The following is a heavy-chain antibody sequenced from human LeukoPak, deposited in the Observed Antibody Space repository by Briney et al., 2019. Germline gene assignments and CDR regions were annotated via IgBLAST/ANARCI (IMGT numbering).Heavy chain of an antibody. CDR2: ISGSGGST. CDR3: AKETFYGAYAFDI. J-gene: IGHJ3*02. V-gene: IGHV3-23*01. CDR1: GFTFSDHY. D-gene: IGHD4-17*01. Sequence: PGGSLRLSCAASGFTFSDHYMDWVRQAPGKGLEWVSAISGSGGSTYYADSVKGRFTISRDNSKNTLYLQMNSLRAEDTAVYYCAKETFYGAYAFDIWGQGTMVTVSS.